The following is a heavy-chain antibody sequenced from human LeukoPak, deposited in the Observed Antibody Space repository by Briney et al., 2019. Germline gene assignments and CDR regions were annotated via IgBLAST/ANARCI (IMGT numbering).Heavy chain of an antibody. CDR3: ARGVGLRYNWFDP. CDR2: ISYDGSYK. Sequence: PGGSLRLSCAASGITFSDYAMDWVRQAPGKGLEWVAVISYDGSYKFYADSVKGRFTISRDNSKNTLDLQMNSLRAEDSAFYYRARGVGLRYNWFDPWGQGTLVTVSS. J-gene: IGHJ5*02. CDR1: GITFSDYA. D-gene: IGHD1-26*01. V-gene: IGHV3-30*01.